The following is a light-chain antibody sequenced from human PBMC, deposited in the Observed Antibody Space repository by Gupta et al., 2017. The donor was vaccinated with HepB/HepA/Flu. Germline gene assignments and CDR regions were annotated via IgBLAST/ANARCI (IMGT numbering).Light chain of an antibody. CDR2: NNN. CDR3: ATWDDSLNGVV. Sequence: QSVLTQPPSASETPGQRVTIPCSGSRSNIGSNAVCWYQHLPGTAPKLLIYNNNQRPSGVPARFSGSKSGTSASLAISGLQSDDETDYYCATWDDSLNGVVFGGGTKVTVL. J-gene: IGLJ3*02. V-gene: IGLV1-44*01. CDR1: RSNIGSNA.